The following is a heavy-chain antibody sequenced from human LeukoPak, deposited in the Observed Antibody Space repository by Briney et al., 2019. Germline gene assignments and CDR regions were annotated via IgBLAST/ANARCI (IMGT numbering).Heavy chain of an antibody. J-gene: IGHJ5*02. CDR1: GFTFSSYA. CDR3: AKDLDVGLVVAAKGTAPNWFDP. D-gene: IGHD2-15*01. CDR2: ISGSGGST. Sequence: GGSLRLSCAASGFTFSSYAMSWVRQAPGRGLECVSAISGSGGSTYYAVSVKGRFTISRDNSKNTLYLQMNSLRAEDTAVYYCAKDLDVGLVVAAKGTAPNWFDPWGQGTLVTVSS. V-gene: IGHV3-23*01.